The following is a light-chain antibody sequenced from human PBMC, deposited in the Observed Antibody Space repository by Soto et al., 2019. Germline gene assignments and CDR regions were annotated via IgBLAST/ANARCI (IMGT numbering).Light chain of an antibody. J-gene: IGLJ3*02. CDR1: SGHSTYA. CDR3: QSLGTGIQV. V-gene: IGLV4-69*01. CDR2: INSDGSH. Sequence: QSVLTQSPSVSASLGASVKLTCTLSSGHSTYAIAWHQQQPEKGPRFLMKINSDGSHSKGDGFFDRFSGSSSGAERHLTISTLQSEDEADYYCQSLGTGIQVFGGGTKLTVL.